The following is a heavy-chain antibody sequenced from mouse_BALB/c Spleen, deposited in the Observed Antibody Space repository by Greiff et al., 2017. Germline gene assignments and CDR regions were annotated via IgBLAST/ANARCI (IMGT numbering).Heavy chain of an antibody. CDR2: INPSTGYT. CDR3: ARSEMATALYAMDY. D-gene: IGHD1-2*01. V-gene: IGHV1-7*01. J-gene: IGHJ4*01. CDR1: GYTFTSYW. Sequence: VQLQQSGAELAKPGASVKMSCKASGYTFTSYWMHWVKQRPGQGLEWIGYINPSTGYTEYNQKFKDKATLTADKSSSTAYMQLSSLTSEDSAVYYCARSEMATALYAMDYWGQGTSVTVSS.